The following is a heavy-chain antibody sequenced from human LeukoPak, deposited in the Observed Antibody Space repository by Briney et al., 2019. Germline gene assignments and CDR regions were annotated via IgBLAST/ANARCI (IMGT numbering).Heavy chain of an antibody. CDR2: ISSSSSYI. J-gene: IGHJ3*02. V-gene: IGHV3-21*01. CDR3: ARHSGRIVSDAFDI. CDR1: GFTFSSYS. D-gene: IGHD5-12*01. Sequence: KPGGSLRLSCAASGFTFSSYSMNWVRQAPGKGLEGVSSISSSSSYIYYADSVKGRFTISRDNAKNSLYLQMNSLRDEDTAVYYCARHSGRIVSDAFDIWGQGTMVTVSS.